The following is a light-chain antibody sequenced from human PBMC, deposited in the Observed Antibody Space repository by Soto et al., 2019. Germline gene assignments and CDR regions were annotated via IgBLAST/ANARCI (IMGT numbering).Light chain of an antibody. CDR1: SSNIGAGYD. CDR3: QSYDSSLSGSYV. CDR2: NNN. Sequence: QSVLTQPPSVSGAPGQRVTISCTGSSSNIGAGYDVHWYQRLPGTAPKVLIYNNNNRPSGVPDRFSGSKSGTSASLAITGLQAEDVADYYCQSYDSSLSGSYVFGTGTTLTVL. J-gene: IGLJ1*01. V-gene: IGLV1-40*01.